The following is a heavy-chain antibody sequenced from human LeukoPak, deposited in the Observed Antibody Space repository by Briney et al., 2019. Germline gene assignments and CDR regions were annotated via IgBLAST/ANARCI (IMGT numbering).Heavy chain of an antibody. CDR1: GASISSGLYV. V-gene: IGHV4-61*02. Sequence: SGTLSLTFTVSGASISSGLYVWTWIRQPAGKGLEWIGRIYTSGNTTVYTTGSTTYNPSFKRRVTISADTSKSQFSLKLTSVTPSKQALFFGQGASFINGVCGWFVPWGQGTLVTVSS. CDR2: IYTSGNTTVYTTGST. J-gene: IGHJ5*02. CDR3: QGASFINGVCGWFVP. D-gene: IGHD2-8*01.